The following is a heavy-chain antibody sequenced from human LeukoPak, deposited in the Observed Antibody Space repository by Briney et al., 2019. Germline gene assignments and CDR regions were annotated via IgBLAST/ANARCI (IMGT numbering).Heavy chain of an antibody. CDR1: GGSFSGYY. CDR2: INHSGST. CDR3: ARGLFH. V-gene: IGHV4-34*01. D-gene: IGHD2-21*01. J-gene: IGHJ4*02. Sequence: MASETLSLTCAVYGGSFSGYYWSWIRQPPGKGLEWIGEINHSGSTNYNPSLKSRVTISVDTSKNQFSLKLSSVTAADTAVYYCARGLFHWGQGTLVTVSS.